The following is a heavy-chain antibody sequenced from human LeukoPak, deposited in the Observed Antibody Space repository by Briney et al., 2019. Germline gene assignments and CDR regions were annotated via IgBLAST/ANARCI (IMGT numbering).Heavy chain of an antibody. CDR2: IIPIFGTA. D-gene: IGHD1-7*01. V-gene: IGHV1-69*05. Sequence: SVKVSCKASGGTFSSYAISWVRQALGQGLEWMGGIIPIFGTANYAQKFQGRVTITTDESTSTAYMELSSLRSEDTAVYYCARVIIEDWNYLNQYYFDYWGQGTLVTVSS. J-gene: IGHJ4*02. CDR1: GGTFSSYA. CDR3: ARVIIEDWNYLNQYYFDY.